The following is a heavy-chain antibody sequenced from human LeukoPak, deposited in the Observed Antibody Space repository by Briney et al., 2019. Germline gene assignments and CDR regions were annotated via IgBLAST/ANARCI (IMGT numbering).Heavy chain of an antibody. J-gene: IGHJ6*04. V-gene: IGHV3-7*01. Sequence: GGSLRLSCAASEFKSSAFWMTWVRRPPRKGLAWVANINKDGTEKEYVDSVKGRFSIFRDNAKNSVFLQMNSLRAEDTAVYYCAIFAGAVPGNLLLWGKGTTVIVSA. CDR2: INKDGTEK. CDR1: EFKSSAFW. D-gene: IGHD2-8*02. CDR3: AIFAGAVPGNLLL.